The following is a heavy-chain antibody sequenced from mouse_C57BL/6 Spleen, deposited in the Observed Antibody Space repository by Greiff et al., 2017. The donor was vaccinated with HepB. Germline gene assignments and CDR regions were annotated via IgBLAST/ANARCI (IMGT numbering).Heavy chain of an antibody. Sequence: EVQVVESGPGLVKPSQSLSLTCSVTGYSITSGYYWNWIRQFPGNKLEWMGYISYDGSNNYNPSLKNRISITRDTSKNQFFLKLNSVTTEDTATYYCARRIYYDYDDYFDYWGQGTTLTVSS. CDR2: ISYDGSN. CDR3: ARRIYYDYDDYFDY. CDR1: GYSITSGYY. J-gene: IGHJ2*01. D-gene: IGHD2-4*01. V-gene: IGHV3-6*01.